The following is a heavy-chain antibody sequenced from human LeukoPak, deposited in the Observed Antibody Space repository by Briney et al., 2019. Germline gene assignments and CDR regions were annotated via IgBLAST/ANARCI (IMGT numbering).Heavy chain of an antibody. Sequence: PGGSLRLSCIGSGFTFSSYSMNWVRQAPGKGLEWVSYITGSSSATYYAESVKGRFTISRDNAKTSLYLQMNSLRAEDTAVYYCANLHGGLLSFDGWGQGTLVTVSS. V-gene: IGHV3-48*04. J-gene: IGHJ4*02. CDR1: GFTFSSYS. CDR2: ITGSSSAT. CDR3: ANLHGGLLSFDG. D-gene: IGHD2-15*01.